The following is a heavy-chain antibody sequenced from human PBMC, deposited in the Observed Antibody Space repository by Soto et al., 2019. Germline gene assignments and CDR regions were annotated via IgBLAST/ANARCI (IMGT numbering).Heavy chain of an antibody. D-gene: IGHD3-22*01. Sequence: LSCAASGFTFSDYYMSWIRQAPGKGLEWVSYISSSSSYTNYADSVKGRFTISRDNAKNSLYLQMNSLRAEDTAVYYCATGQYYYDSSGYYYSWGQGTLVT. V-gene: IGHV3-11*03. CDR1: GFTFSDYY. J-gene: IGHJ4*02. CDR2: ISSSSSYT. CDR3: ATGQYYYDSSGYYYS.